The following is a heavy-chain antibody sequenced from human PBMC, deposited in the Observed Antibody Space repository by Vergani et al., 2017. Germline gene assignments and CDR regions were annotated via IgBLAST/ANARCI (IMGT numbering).Heavy chain of an antibody. D-gene: IGHD2-2*01. Sequence: QVQLVQSGAEVKKPGASVKVSCKASGYTFTSYYMHWVRQAPGQGLEWMGIINPSGGSTSYAQKFQGRVTMTRDTSTSTVYMELSSLRSEDTAVYYCAGDSRYCSSTSCYVGLDWFDPWGQGTLVTVSS. CDR2: INPSGGST. J-gene: IGHJ5*02. CDR1: GYTFTSYY. CDR3: AGDSRYCSSTSCYVGLDWFDP. V-gene: IGHV1-46*01.